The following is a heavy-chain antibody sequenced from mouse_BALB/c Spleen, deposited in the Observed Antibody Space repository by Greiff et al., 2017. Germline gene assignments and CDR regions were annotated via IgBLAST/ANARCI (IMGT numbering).Heavy chain of an antibody. CDR1: GYTFTSYW. D-gene: IGHD1-1*01. J-gene: IGHJ3*01. CDR2: INPSTGYT. Sequence: QVQLKQSGAELAKPGASVKMSCKASGYTFTSYWMHWVKQRPGQGLEWIGYINPSTGYTEYNQKFKDKATLTADKSSSTAYMQLSSLTSEDSAVYYCARYGSMAYWGQGTLVTVSA. V-gene: IGHV1-7*01. CDR3: ARYGSMAY.